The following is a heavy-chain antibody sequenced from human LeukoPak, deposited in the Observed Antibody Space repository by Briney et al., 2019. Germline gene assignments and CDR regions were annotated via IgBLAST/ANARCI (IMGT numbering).Heavy chain of an antibody. D-gene: IGHD1-7*01. Sequence: GGSLRLSCAAAGFDFSDFWMSWVRQVPGKGLEWVAFIRYDESYKYYADSVKGRFTISRDNSKNTLYLQMGSLRTEDTAVYFCAKALGNWNYEDYWGQGTLVSVSS. V-gene: IGHV3-30*02. CDR1: GFDFSDFW. CDR2: IRYDESYK. CDR3: AKALGNWNYEDY. J-gene: IGHJ4*02.